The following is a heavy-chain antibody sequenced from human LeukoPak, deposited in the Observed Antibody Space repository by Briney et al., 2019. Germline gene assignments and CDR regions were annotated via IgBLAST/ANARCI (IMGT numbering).Heavy chain of an antibody. CDR1: GFTFSSYE. CDR2: ISSSGSTI. Sequence: GGSLRLSCASSGFTFSSYEMNWVRQAPGKGLEWVSYISSSGSTIYYADSVKGRFTISRDNAKNSLYLQMNSLRAEDTAVYYCARGGRGYYDFWSGYSGIDYWGQGTLVTVSS. J-gene: IGHJ4*02. V-gene: IGHV3-48*03. CDR3: ARGGRGYYDFWSGYSGIDY. D-gene: IGHD3-3*01.